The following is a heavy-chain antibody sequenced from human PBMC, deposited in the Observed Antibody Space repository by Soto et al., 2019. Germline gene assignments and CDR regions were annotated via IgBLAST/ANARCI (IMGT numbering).Heavy chain of an antibody. J-gene: IGHJ5*02. CDR2: IYSGGST. CDR1: GFTFSSYS. CDR3: ARAIAVAGTVDWSDP. V-gene: IGHV3-53*01. Sequence: GGSLRLSCAASGFTFSSYSMNWVRQAPGKGLEWVSVIYSGGSTYYADSVKGRFTISRDNSKNTLYLQMNGLRAEDTAVYYCARAIAVAGTVDWSDPWGQGTLVTVSS. D-gene: IGHD6-19*01.